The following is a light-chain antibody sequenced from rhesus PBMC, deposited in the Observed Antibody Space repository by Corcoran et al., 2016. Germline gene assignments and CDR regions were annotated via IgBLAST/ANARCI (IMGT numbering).Light chain of an antibody. V-gene: IGKV1-74*01. CDR2: KES. CDR3: QHNYGTPYS. Sequence: DIQMTQSPSSLSASVGDRVTITCRAREKVNHYLNWYQQKPGKAPKLLIYKESTLRSGVPSRLRGSGAGTDYTFTISSLQSEDVATYYCQHNYGTPYSFGQGTKVEIK. CDR1: EKVNHY. J-gene: IGKJ2*01.